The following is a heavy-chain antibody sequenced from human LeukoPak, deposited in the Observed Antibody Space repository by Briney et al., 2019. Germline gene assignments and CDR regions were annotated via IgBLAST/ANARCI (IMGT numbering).Heavy chain of an antibody. Sequence: GESLKISCKGSGYSFTSYWIGWVRQMPGKGLEWMGIIYPGDSDTRYSPSFQGQVTISADKSISTAYLQWSSLKASDTAMYYCARQRYCSSTSCYDLDYWGQGTLVTVSS. V-gene: IGHV5-51*01. CDR3: ARQRYCSSTSCYDLDY. D-gene: IGHD2-2*01. CDR1: GYSFTSYW. CDR2: IYPGDSDT. J-gene: IGHJ4*02.